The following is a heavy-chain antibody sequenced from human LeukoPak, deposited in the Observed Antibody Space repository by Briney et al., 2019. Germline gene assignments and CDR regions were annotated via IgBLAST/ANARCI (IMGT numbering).Heavy chain of an antibody. Sequence: ASVKVSCKASGYTFTGSYMHWVRQAPGQGLEWMGRLNPNSGGTDFAQKFQGRVAMTSDTSISTAYMELSGLRFDDTAVHYCVRKEGDYWGQGTLVTVSS. CDR3: VRKEGDY. J-gene: IGHJ4*02. CDR1: GYTFTGSY. V-gene: IGHV1-2*02. CDR2: LNPNSGGT.